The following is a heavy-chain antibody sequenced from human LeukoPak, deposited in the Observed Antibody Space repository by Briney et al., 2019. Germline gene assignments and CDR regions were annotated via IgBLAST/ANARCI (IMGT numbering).Heavy chain of an antibody. Sequence: SETLSLTCAVYGGSFSGYYWSWLRQPPGKGLEWIGEINHSGSTNYNPSLKSRVTISVDTSKNQFSLKLSAVTAADTAVYYCASVRRGFGESSKYYSYYYMDVWGKGTTVTISS. CDR3: ASVRRGFGESSKYYSYYYMDV. J-gene: IGHJ6*03. CDR1: GGSFSGYY. V-gene: IGHV4-34*01. D-gene: IGHD3-10*01. CDR2: INHSGST.